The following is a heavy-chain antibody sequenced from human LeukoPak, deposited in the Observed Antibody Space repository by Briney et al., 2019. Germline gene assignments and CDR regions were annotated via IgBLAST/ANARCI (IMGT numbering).Heavy chain of an antibody. CDR3: ARDEDAF. J-gene: IGHJ4*02. Sequence: PGGSLRLSCAASGFTFSSYSMNWVRQAPGKGLEWVSYISSDSSTIFYADSVKGRFTISRDNVKNSLFLQLNSLRDEDTAMYYCARDEDAFGGQGTLVTVPS. CDR2: ISSDSSTI. V-gene: IGHV3-48*02. CDR1: GFTFSSYS.